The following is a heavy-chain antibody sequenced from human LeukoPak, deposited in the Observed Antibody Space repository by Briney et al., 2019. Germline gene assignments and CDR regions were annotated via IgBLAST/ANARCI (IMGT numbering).Heavy chain of an antibody. D-gene: IGHD5-18*01. CDR2: IYSGGST. CDR3: ASFTAMGPFDY. CDR1: GFTVSSNY. Sequence: PGGSLRLSCAASGFTVSSNYMSWVRQAPGKGLEWVSVIYSGGSTYYADSVKGRFTISRDNSKNTLYLQMNSLRAEDTAVYYCASFTAMGPFDYWGQGTLVTVSS. V-gene: IGHV3-66*01. J-gene: IGHJ4*02.